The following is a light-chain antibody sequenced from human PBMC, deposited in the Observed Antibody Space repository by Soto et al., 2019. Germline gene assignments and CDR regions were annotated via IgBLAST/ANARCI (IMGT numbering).Light chain of an antibody. CDR2: AAS. CDR3: QQSYSTPRT. V-gene: IGKV1-39*01. Sequence: DIQMTQSPSSLSASVGDRVTITSRASQYISTSLNWYQQKPGRAPKLLIYAASTLQSGVPSRFTGSGSGTDFTLTITILQPEDFATYYCQQSYSTPRTFGQGTNLEIK. J-gene: IGKJ2*01. CDR1: QYISTS.